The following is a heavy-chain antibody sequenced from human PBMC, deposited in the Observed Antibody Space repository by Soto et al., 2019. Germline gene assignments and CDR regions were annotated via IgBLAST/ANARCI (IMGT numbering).Heavy chain of an antibody. CDR1: GGTFSSYA. D-gene: IGHD3-3*01. J-gene: IGHJ6*02. V-gene: IGHV1-69*13. CDR2: IIPIFGTA. Sequence: SVKVSCKASGGTFSSYAISWVRQAPGQELEWMGGIIPIFGTANYAQKFQSRVTITADESTSTAYMELSSLRSEDTAVYYCARDWWDFWSGYYTTYYYGMDVWGQGTTVTVSS. CDR3: ARDWWDFWSGYYTTYYYGMDV.